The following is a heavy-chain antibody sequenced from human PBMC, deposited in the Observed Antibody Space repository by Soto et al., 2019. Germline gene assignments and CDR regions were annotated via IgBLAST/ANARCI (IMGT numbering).Heavy chain of an antibody. CDR2: IYPGDSDT. D-gene: IGHD6-13*01. CDR3: ARQQGIAAAGTRYYYGMDV. CDR1: GYSYTSYW. Sequence: PGESLKISCKGSGYSYTSYWIGWLSQIAWKGLEWMGIIYPGDSDTRYSPSFQGQVTISGDESISTAYLQWRSLKASDTAIYYCARQQGIAAAGTRYYYGMDVWGQGATVTVSS. V-gene: IGHV5-51*01. J-gene: IGHJ6*02.